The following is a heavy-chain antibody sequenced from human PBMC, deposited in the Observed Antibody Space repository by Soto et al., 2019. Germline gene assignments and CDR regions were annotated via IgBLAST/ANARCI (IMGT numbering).Heavy chain of an antibody. CDR1: GGSISRGSY. D-gene: IGHD6-13*01. CDR2: IYHGGTT. CDR3: ARVDVQLPAGTTFDS. Sequence: SETRSLSFTVSGGSISRGSYWAWIRQPPVKGPEWIASIYHGGTTFYNPSLKSRITISVNTSNNQFSLKLTSVTAADTAVYYYARVDVQLPAGTTFDSCGPGTLATVS. V-gene: IGHV4-38-2*02. J-gene: IGHJ5*01.